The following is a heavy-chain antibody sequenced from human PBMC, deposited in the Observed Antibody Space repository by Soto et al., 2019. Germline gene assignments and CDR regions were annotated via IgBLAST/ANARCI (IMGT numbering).Heavy chain of an antibody. CDR3: ARGAGYCGGDCWNNYYYAMDV. D-gene: IGHD2-21*02. V-gene: IGHV1-3*01. CDR1: GYIFTDYA. J-gene: IGHJ6*02. Sequence: QAQLVQSGAEVKEPGAPVKVSCKASGYIFTDYAMHWVRQAPGQRLEWMGWINVGNGNTMYSQKFQGRVTITRDTSASTASMDLSSLRSEDTAVYYCARGAGYCGGDCWNNYYYAMDVWGQGTTVTVSS. CDR2: INVGNGNT.